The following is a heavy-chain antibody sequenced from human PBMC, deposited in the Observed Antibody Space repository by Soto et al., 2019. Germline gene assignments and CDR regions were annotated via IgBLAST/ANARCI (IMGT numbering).Heavy chain of an antibody. D-gene: IGHD1-1*01. CDR3: ARDLTGAKTDFDY. CDR2: ISSSSTYI. V-gene: IGHV3-21*01. Sequence: GGSLRLSCAASGFTFRSYSMNWVRQAPGKGLEWVSSISSSSTYIYYADSAKGRFTISRDNAKNSLYLQMNSLRAEDTAVYYCARDLTGAKTDFDYWGQGTPVTVSS. J-gene: IGHJ4*02. CDR1: GFTFRSYS.